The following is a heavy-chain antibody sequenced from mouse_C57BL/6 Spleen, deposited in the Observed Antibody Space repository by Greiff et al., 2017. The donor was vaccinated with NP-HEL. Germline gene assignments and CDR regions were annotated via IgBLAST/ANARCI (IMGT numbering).Heavy chain of an antibody. CDR2: IHPNSGRT. CDR3: AREYYYGSSYWYFDV. J-gene: IGHJ1*03. CDR1: GYTFTSYW. D-gene: IGHD1-1*01. V-gene: IGHV1-64*01. Sequence: QVQLQQPGAELVKPGASVKLSCKASGYTFTSYWMHWVQQRPGQGLEWIGMIHPNSGRTNYNEKFKSKATLTVDKSSSTAYMQLSSLTSEDSAVYYCAREYYYGSSYWYFDVWGTGTTVTVSS.